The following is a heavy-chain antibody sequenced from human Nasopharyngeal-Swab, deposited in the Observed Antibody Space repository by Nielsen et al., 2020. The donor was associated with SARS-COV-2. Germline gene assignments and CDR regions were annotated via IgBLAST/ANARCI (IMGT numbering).Heavy chain of an antibody. D-gene: IGHD2-2*01. V-gene: IGHV1-18*01. CDR1: GYTFTSYG. CDR2: ISAYNGNT. Sequence: ASVKVSCKASGYTFTSYGISWVRQAPGQGLEWMGWISAYNGNTNYAQKLQGRVTMTIDTSTSTAYMELRSLRSDDTAVYYCARIPYCSSTSCYAGRGGNYYYYYGMDVWGQGTTVTVSS. J-gene: IGHJ6*02. CDR3: ARIPYCSSTSCYAGRGGNYYYYYGMDV.